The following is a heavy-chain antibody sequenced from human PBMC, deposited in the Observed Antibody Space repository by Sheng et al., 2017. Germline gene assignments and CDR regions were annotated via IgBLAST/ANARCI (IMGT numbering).Heavy chain of an antibody. J-gene: IGHJ5*02. CDR3: ARGYSPRDWLDT. CDR1: GYTFTRYY. Sequence: QAQLVQSGAEVKKPGASVNVSCKASGYTFTRYYMHWVRQAPGQGLEWMGIINPSGGSTTYAQQFQGRVTMTSDTSTTTVYMEVSSLTTEDTALYFCARGYSPRDWLDTWGQGTLVTV. CDR2: INPSGGST. V-gene: IGHV1-46*01. D-gene: IGHD5-12*01.